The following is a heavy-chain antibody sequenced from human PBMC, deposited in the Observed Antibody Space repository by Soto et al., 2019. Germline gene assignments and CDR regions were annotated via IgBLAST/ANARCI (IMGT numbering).Heavy chain of an antibody. CDR2: IIPILGIA. J-gene: IGHJ3*01. CDR3: ARVSTSKPGIAEAGMPIG. D-gene: IGHD6-13*01. Sequence: SVKVSCKASGGTFSSYTISWVRQAPGQGLEWMGRIIPILGIANYAQKFQGRVTITADKSTSTAYMELSSLRSEDTAVYYCARVSTSKPGIAEAGMPIGWSQGTMVTVSS. CDR1: GGTFSSYT. V-gene: IGHV1-69*02.